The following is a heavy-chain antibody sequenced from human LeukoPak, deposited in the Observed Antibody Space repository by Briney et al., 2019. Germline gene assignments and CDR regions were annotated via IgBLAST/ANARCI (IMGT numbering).Heavy chain of an antibody. D-gene: IGHD2-21*02. V-gene: IGHV4-4*07. CDR1: GGSISTYY. CDR3: ARGTLLAYCGGDCYRSGGEVVDYYGMDV. Sequence: TASETLSLTCTVSGGSISTYYWSWIRQPAGKGLEWIGRIYASRSTNYNPSLKSRVTISVDTSKNQFSLKLSSVTAADTAVYYCARGTLLAYCGGDCYRSGGEVVDYYGMDVWGQGTTVTASS. CDR2: IYASRST. J-gene: IGHJ6*02.